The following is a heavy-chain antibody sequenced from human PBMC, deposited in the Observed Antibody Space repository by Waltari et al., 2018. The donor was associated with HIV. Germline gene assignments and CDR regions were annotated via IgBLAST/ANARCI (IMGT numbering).Heavy chain of an antibody. Sequence: QVQLVQSGAEVKKPGASVKVSCKASGYTFTGYYMHWVRQAPEQGLEWRGGLNPNIGGTNYAQKFQGRVTMTRDTSISTAYMELSRLRSDDTAVYYCARVRGSSSSFNDPWGQGTLVTVSS. CDR1: GYTFTGYY. J-gene: IGHJ5*02. CDR3: ARVRGSSSSFNDP. CDR2: LNPNIGGT. D-gene: IGHD6-6*01. V-gene: IGHV1-2*02.